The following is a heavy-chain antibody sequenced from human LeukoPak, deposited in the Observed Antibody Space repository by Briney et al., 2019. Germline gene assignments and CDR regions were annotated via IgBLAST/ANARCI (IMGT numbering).Heavy chain of an antibody. CDR2: FDPEDGET. CDR3: ATDVFWSGYRKQNDC. D-gene: IGHD3-3*01. J-gene: IGHJ4*02. V-gene: IGHV1-24*01. CDR1: GYTLTELS. Sequence: GASVKVSCKVSGYTLTELSMHWVRQDPGKGLEWIGGFDPEDGETIYAQKFQGRVTMTEDTSTDTAYMELSSLRSEDTAVYYCATDVFWSGYRKQNDCWGQGTLVTVSS.